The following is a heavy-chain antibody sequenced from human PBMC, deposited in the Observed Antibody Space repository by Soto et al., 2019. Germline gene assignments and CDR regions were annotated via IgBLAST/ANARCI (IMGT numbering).Heavy chain of an antibody. Sequence: QVQLVQSGAEVKKPGASVKVSCKASGYTFTSYGISWVRQAPGQGLEWMGWISAYNGNTNYAQKLQGRVTMTTDTSTSTAYMELRSLRSDDTAVYYCANELGYCSGGSCRTGYYFDYWGQGTLVTVSS. CDR3: ANELGYCSGGSCRTGYYFDY. J-gene: IGHJ4*02. CDR2: ISAYNGNT. D-gene: IGHD2-15*01. V-gene: IGHV1-18*01. CDR1: GYTFTSYG.